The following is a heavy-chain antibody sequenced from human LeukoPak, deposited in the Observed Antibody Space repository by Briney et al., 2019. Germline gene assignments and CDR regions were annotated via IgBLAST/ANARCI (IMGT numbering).Heavy chain of an antibody. CDR3: AFFEYSSSSSHY. CDR1: GYIFTGYY. J-gene: IGHJ4*02. CDR2: INPNSGVT. D-gene: IGHD6-6*01. Sequence: GAAVKVSCKASGYIFTGYYMHWVRQAPVQGLEWMGWINPNSGVTKYAQKFQGRVTMTRDTSISTAYMELSRLRSDDTAVYYCAFFEYSSSSSHYWGQGTLVTVSS. V-gene: IGHV1-2*02.